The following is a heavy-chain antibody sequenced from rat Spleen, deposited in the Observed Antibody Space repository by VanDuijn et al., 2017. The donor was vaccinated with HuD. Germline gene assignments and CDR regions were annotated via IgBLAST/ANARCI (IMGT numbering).Heavy chain of an antibody. CDR2: ISSDGSNT. Sequence: EVQLVESDGGLVQPGRSLKLSCAASGFTFSDFFMAWVRQAPAKGLEWVATISSDGSNTHYRDSVKGRFTISRENAKSTLFLQMDSLRSEDTATYYCSPLPGRNLAYWGQGVVVTVSS. CDR1: GFTFSDFF. J-gene: IGHJ2*01. CDR3: SPLPGRNLAY. V-gene: IGHV5-29*01. D-gene: IGHD1-4*01.